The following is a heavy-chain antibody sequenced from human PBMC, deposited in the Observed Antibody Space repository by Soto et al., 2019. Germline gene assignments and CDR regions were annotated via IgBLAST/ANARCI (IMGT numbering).Heavy chain of an antibody. D-gene: IGHD1-1*01. Sequence: PGGSLRLSCAASGFTFTNYAMSWVRQAPGKGLEWVSTISASGDSTYYADSVKGRFTISRDNSKNTLYLQMNSLRAEDTAVYYCAERPYYFDYWGRGTLVTVSS. V-gene: IGHV3-23*01. CDR2: ISASGDST. CDR1: GFTFTNYA. J-gene: IGHJ4*02. CDR3: AERPYYFDY.